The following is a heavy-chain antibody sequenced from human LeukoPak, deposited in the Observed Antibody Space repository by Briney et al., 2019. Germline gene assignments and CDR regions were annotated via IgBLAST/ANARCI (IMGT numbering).Heavy chain of an antibody. J-gene: IGHJ4*02. CDR1: GGTFSSYA. Sequence: SVKVSCKASGGTFSSYAISWVRQAPGQGLEWMGGIIPIFGTANYAQKFQGRVTITADESTSTAYMELSSLRSEDTAVYYCASFGSGSYYPSSFDYWGQGTLVAVSS. V-gene: IGHV1-69*13. CDR2: IIPIFGTA. D-gene: IGHD3-10*01. CDR3: ASFGSGSYYPSSFDY.